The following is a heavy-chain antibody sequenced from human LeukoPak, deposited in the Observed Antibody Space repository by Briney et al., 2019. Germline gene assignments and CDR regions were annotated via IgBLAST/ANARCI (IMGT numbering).Heavy chain of an antibody. CDR3: ARARYSGSYYFDY. Sequence: GGSLRLSCAASGFTFSSYGMHWVRQAPGKGLEWVAVIWYDGSNKYYADSVKGRFTISRDNSKNTLYLQMNSLGAEDTAVYYCARARYSGSYYFDYWGQGTLVTVSS. CDR1: GFTFSSYG. V-gene: IGHV3-33*01. D-gene: IGHD1-26*01. J-gene: IGHJ4*02. CDR2: IWYDGSNK.